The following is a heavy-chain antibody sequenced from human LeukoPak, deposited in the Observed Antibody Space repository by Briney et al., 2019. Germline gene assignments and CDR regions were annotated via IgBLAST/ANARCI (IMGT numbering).Heavy chain of an antibody. Sequence: PGGSLRLSCAASGFTFSDYYMSWIRQAPGKGLEWVSYISSSSSYTNYADSVKGRFTISRDNSKNTLYLQMNSLRAEDTAVYYCATAAIGWYYFDFWGQGALVTVSS. CDR3: ATAAIGWYYFDF. J-gene: IGHJ4*02. V-gene: IGHV3-11*05. CDR1: GFTFSDYY. D-gene: IGHD6-19*01. CDR2: ISSSSSYT.